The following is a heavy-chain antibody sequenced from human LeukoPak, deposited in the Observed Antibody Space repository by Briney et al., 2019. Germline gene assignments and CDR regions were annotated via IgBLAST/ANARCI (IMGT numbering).Heavy chain of an antibody. Sequence: PSETLSLTCTVSGGSISSYYWSWVRQLAGKGLEWIGRIYTSGSTNYTPSLKSRATMSVDTSKNQFSLKLSSVTAADTAVYYCARDQGYTVENWFDPWGQGTLVTVSS. D-gene: IGHD4-23*01. CDR3: ARDQGYTVENWFDP. CDR2: IYTSGST. V-gene: IGHV4-4*07. J-gene: IGHJ5*02. CDR1: GGSISSYY.